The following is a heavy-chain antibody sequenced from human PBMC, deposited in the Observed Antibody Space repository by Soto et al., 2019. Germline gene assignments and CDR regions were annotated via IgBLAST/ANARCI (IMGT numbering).Heavy chain of an antibody. Sequence: SETLSLTCTVSGGSINSYYWSWIRQPPGKGLEWIGFIFYSGSTYYNPSLKSRVTISVDTSKNQFSLKLSPVTAADTAVYYCARDLGSNPNWLDPWGQGTLVTVSS. D-gene: IGHD7-27*01. CDR3: ARDLGSNPNWLDP. CDR2: IFYSGST. CDR1: GGSINSYY. J-gene: IGHJ5*02. V-gene: IGHV4-59*12.